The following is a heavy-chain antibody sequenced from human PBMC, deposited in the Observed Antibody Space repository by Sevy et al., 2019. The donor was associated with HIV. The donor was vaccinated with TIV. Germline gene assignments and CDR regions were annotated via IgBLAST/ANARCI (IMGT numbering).Heavy chain of an antibody. Sequence: GGSLRLSCAASGFTFSTYTMNWVRQAPGKGLEWVSAISGSGGSTYYADSVKGRFTISRDKSKNTLYLRMNNLRAEDTAVYYCARGDSTSYGMHVEGHGSKVT. V-gene: IGHV3-23*01. J-gene: IGHJ6*02. CDR2: ISGSGGST. D-gene: IGHD6-6*01. CDR3: ARGDSTSYGMHV. CDR1: GFTFSTYT.